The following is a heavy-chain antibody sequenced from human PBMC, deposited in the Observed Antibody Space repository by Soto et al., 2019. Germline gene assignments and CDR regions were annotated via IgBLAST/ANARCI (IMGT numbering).Heavy chain of an antibody. V-gene: IGHV3-23*01. CDR1: GFTFSGNL. CDR3: EKNGCGGDCYSSVAGNWFDP. CDR2: ISGSGGST. D-gene: IGHD2-21*02. Sequence: HPGGSLRLSCVASGFTFSGNLISWVRQAPWKGLEWISIISGSGGSTYYADSVKGRFTISRDNSNNTLYLQMHSLTAADTAVYYCEKNGCGGDCYSSVAGNWFDPSGQGTLVTVCS. J-gene: IGHJ5*02.